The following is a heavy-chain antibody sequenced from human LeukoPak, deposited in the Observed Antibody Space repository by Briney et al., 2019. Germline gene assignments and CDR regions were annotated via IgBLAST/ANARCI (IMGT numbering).Heavy chain of an antibody. J-gene: IGHJ6*03. V-gene: IGHV3-33*01. CDR3: AGDGYYYDSSGYLSGGYYYYYYMDV. Sequence: GRSLRLSCAASGFTFSSYGMHWVRQAPGKGLEWVAVIWYDGSNKYYADSVKGRFTISRDNSKNTLYLQMDSLRAEDTAVYYCAGDGYYYDSSGYLSGGYYYYYYMDVWGKGTTVTVSS. D-gene: IGHD3-22*01. CDR2: IWYDGSNK. CDR1: GFTFSSYG.